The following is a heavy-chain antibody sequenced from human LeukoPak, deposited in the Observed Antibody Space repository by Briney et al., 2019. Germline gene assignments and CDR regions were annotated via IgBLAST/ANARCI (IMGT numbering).Heavy chain of an antibody. Sequence: HPGGSLRLSCAASGFTFSSYGMHWVRQAPGKGLEWVAVIWYDGSNKYYADSVKGRFTISRDNSKNTLYLQMNSLRAEDTAVYYCARDSIYYDSSGYSWYFDLWGRGTLVTVSS. CDR2: IWYDGSNK. D-gene: IGHD3-22*01. J-gene: IGHJ2*01. V-gene: IGHV3-33*01. CDR1: GFTFSSYG. CDR3: ARDSIYYDSSGYSWYFDL.